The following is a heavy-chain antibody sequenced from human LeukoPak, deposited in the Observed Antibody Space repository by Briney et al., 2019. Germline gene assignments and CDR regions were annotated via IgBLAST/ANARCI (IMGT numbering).Heavy chain of an antibody. CDR3: ARAIYGDYRGDNWFDP. V-gene: IGHV6-1*01. CDR2: TYYRSKWYN. D-gene: IGHD4-17*01. J-gene: IGHJ5*02. CDR1: GDSVSSNSAA. Sequence: SQTLSLTCAISGDSVSSNSAAWNWIRQSPSRGLEWLGRTYYRSKWYNDYAVSVKSRITINPDTSKNQFSLQLNSVTLEDTAVYYCARAIYGDYRGDNWFDPWGQGTLVTVSS.